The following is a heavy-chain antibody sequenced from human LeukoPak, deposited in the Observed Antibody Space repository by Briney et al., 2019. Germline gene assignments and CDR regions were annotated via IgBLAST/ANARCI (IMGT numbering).Heavy chain of an antibody. D-gene: IGHD3-10*01. CDR2: ISPYNGNT. CDR1: GYTFTSFG. J-gene: IGHJ4*02. V-gene: IGHV1-18*01. CDR3: ARVSYYYNSTGDGQGRVVFDY. Sequence: ASVKVSCKTSGYTFTSFGISWVRQAPGQGLEWMGWISPYNGNTKYAQKLQGRLTMTTDTSTSTAYMELRSLRSDDTAVYYCARVSYYYNSTGDGQGRVVFDYWGQGTLVTVSS.